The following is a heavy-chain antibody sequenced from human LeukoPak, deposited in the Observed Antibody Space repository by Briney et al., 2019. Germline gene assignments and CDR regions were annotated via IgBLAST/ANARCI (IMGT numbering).Heavy chain of an antibody. D-gene: IGHD3-10*01. CDR2: ISGSGGST. CDR3: AKDGEGLLWFGELFYFDY. Sequence: GGSLRLSCAASGFTFSSYAMSWVRQAPGKGLEWVSAISGSGGSTYYADSVKGRFTISRDNSKNTLYLQMNSLRAEDTAVYYCAKDGEGLLWFGELFYFDYWGQGTLVTVSS. V-gene: IGHV3-23*01. CDR1: GFTFSSYA. J-gene: IGHJ4*02.